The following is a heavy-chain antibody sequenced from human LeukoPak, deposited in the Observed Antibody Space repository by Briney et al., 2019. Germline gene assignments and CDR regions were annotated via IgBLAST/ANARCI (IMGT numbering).Heavy chain of an antibody. J-gene: IGHJ5*02. CDR3: ARDSGVNWFDP. CDR1: GFTFSSYS. Sequence: GGSLRLSCAASGFTFSSYSMNWVRQAPGKGLEWVSSISSSSSYIYYADSVKGRFTISRDNAKNSLYLQMNSLRAEDTAVYYCARDSGVNWFDPWGQGTLVTVSS. CDR2: ISSSSSYI. V-gene: IGHV3-21*01. D-gene: IGHD3-3*01.